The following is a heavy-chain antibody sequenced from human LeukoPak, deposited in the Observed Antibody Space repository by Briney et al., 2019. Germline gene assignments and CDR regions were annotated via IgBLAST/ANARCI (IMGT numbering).Heavy chain of an antibody. V-gene: IGHV1-18*01. D-gene: IGHD6-19*01. J-gene: IGHJ4*02. CDR3: ARDTARSTFSSVGDYFDH. Sequence: ASVTVSCKASGYTFTSFGISWVRQAPGQGLEWMGWISAYNGNTNYAQKLQGRITMTTDTSTSTAYMELRSLMSDDTAVYYCARDTARSTFSSVGDYFDHWGQGTLVTVSS. CDR1: GYTFTSFG. CDR2: ISAYNGNT.